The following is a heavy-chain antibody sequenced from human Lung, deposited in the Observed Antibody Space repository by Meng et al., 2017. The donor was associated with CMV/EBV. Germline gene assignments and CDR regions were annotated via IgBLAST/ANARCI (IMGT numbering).Heavy chain of an antibody. D-gene: IGHD1-14*01. CDR3: ALFTGSWFDP. V-gene: IGHV2-5*02. CDR1: GFALSTSEVG. Sequence: QNTLKESGPTLVTPTQPLTLTCTFSGFALSTSEVGVGWIRQHTGKALEWLAVIYWDDDKRYSPSLKSRLTITKDTSKNQVVLTLTNMDPVDTATYYCALFTGSWFDPWGQGTLVTVSS. J-gene: IGHJ5*02. CDR2: IYWDDDK.